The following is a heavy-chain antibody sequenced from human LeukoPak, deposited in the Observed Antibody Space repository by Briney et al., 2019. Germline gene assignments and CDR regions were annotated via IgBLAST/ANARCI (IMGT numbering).Heavy chain of an antibody. CDR2: INPNSGGT. D-gene: IGHD6-19*01. CDR1: AYTFTGYY. CDR3: ARPPQASSGWSDPFDY. V-gene: IGHV1-2*02. Sequence: ASVKVSCKASAYTFTGYYMHWVRQAPGQGLEWMGWINPNSGGTNYAQKFQGRVNVTRDTSISTAYMELSRLRSDDTAVYYCARPPQASSGWSDPFDYWGQGTLVTVSS. J-gene: IGHJ4*02.